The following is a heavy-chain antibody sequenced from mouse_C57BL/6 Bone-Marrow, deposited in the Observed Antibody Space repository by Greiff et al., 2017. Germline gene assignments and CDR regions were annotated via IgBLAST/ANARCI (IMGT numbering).Heavy chain of an antibody. Sequence: VQLQQSGAELVRPGTSVKVSCKASGYAFTNYLIEWVKQRPGQGLEWIGVINPGSGGTNYNEKFKGKATLTADKSSSTAYMQLSSLTSEDSAVYFCARDPYYYGSSYDYWGQGTTLTVSS. D-gene: IGHD1-1*01. CDR2: INPGSGGT. CDR1: GYAFTNYL. J-gene: IGHJ2*01. CDR3: ARDPYYYGSSYDY. V-gene: IGHV1-54*01.